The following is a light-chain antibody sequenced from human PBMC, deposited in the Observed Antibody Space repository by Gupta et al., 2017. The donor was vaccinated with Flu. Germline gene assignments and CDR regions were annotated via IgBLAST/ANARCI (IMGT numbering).Light chain of an antibody. CDR1: QDISNY. Sequence: SSLSVSVGDSLTITCQASQDISNYLNWYQQKPGKAPKLLIYAASNLQTGVPSRFSGSGSGTDFTFTITNLQPEDIATYYCLQYDTTPPYTFGQGTKLE. J-gene: IGKJ2*01. CDR2: AAS. V-gene: IGKV1-33*01. CDR3: LQYDTTPPYT.